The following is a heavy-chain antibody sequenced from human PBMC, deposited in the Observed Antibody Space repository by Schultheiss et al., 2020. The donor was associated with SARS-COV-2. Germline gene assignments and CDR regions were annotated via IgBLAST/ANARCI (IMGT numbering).Heavy chain of an antibody. J-gene: IGHJ6*03. V-gene: IGHV1-18*01. CDR3: ARLTVNTVTTELYYYYYYMDV. D-gene: IGHD4-17*01. CDR1: GYTFTSYG. CDR2: ISAYNGNT. Sequence: ASVKVSCKASGYTFTSYGISWVRQAPGQGLEWMGWISAYNGNTNYAQKLQGRVTMTTDTSTSTAYMELRSLRSDDTAVYYCARLTVNTVTTELYYYYYYMDVWGKGTTVTVSS.